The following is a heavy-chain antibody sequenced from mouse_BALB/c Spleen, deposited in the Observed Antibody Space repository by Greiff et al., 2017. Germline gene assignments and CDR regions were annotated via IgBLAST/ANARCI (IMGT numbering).Heavy chain of an antibody. D-gene: IGHD2-4*01. CDR1: GYSFTSYW. CDR3: TRGGDYDGGYYAMYY. V-gene: IGHV1-5*01. J-gene: IGHJ4*01. CDR2: IYPGNSDT. Sequence: EVQLQQSGTVLARPGASVKMSCKASGYSFTSYWMHWVKQRPAQGLEWIGAIYPGNSDTSYNQKFKGKAKLTAVTSASTAYMELSSLTNEDSAVYYCTRGGDYDGGYYAMYYWGQGTSVTVSS.